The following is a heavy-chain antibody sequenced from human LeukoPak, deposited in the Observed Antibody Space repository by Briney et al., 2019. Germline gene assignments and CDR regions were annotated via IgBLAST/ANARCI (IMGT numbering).Heavy chain of an antibody. CDR1: GFAFNTHA. Sequence: GGSLRLSCEASGFAFNTHAMSWVRQAPEKGLEWVASVTSSGRTPYYADSVRGRFTISRGNSKNTLYLQMNSLRGEDTAVYYCAKDRPNFYETSGAYYKPKGDFWGQGSLVTVSS. J-gene: IGHJ4*02. V-gene: IGHV3-23*01. CDR3: AKDRPNFYETSGAYYKPKGDF. D-gene: IGHD3-10*01. CDR2: VTSSGRTP.